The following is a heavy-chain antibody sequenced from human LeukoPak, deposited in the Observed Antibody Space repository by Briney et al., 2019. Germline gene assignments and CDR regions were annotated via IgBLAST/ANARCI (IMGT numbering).Heavy chain of an antibody. CDR2: INHSGST. D-gene: IGHD3-10*01. J-gene: IGHJ6*03. CDR3: ARVRGSGSYNMDV. Sequence: SETLSLTCAVYGGSFSGYYWSWIRQPPGKGLEWIGEINHSGSTNYNPSLKSRVTISVDTSKNQFSLKLSSVTAADTAVYYRARVRGSGSYNMDVWGKGTTVTVSS. CDR1: GGSFSGYY. V-gene: IGHV4-34*01.